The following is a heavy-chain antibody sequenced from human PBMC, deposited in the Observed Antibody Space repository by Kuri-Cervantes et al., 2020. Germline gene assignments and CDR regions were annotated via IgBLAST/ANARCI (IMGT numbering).Heavy chain of an antibody. CDR2: INTNTGNP. J-gene: IGHJ4*02. Sequence: ASVKVSCKASGDTFTSYAMNWVRQAPGQGLEWMGWINTNTGNPTYSQGFTGRFVFSLNTSVSTAYLQISSLKAEDTAVYYCARGGQRWLQDFDYWGQGTVVTVSS. CDR3: ARGGQRWLQDFDY. V-gene: IGHV7-4-1*02. D-gene: IGHD5-24*01. CDR1: GDTFTSYA.